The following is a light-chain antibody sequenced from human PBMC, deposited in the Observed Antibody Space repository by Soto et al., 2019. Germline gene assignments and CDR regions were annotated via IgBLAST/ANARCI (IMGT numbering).Light chain of an antibody. Sequence: QSALTQPRSVSGSPGQSVTISGTGTSSDVGDYNYVSWYQQYPGKAPKLVIYDVSKRPSGVPDRFSGSKSGNTASLTISGLQAEDEADYSCCSFAGSYTFWVFGGGTKLTVL. V-gene: IGLV2-11*01. J-gene: IGLJ3*02. CDR2: DVS. CDR3: CSFAGSYTFWV. CDR1: SSDVGDYNY.